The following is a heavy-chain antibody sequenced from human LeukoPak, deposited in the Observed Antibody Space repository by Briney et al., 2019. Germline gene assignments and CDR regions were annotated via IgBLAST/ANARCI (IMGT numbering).Heavy chain of an antibody. D-gene: IGHD3-16*01. J-gene: IGHJ6*02. CDR2: ISGGGVTT. CDR1: GFSVSNNY. Sequence: GGSLRLSCAASGFSVSNNYMSWARQAPGKGLEWVSGISGGGVTTYYADSVKGRFTISRDNSKNTLYLQMNSLRADDTAIYYCARNQQLGGHSYYYYGMDVWGQGTTVTVSS. CDR3: ARNQQLGGHSYYYYGMDV. V-gene: IGHV3-53*01.